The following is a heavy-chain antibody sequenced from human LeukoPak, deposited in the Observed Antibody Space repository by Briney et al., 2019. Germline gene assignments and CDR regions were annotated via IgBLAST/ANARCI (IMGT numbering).Heavy chain of an antibody. CDR3: ARGTGRLAY. J-gene: IGHJ4*02. CDR2: IYYSGST. V-gene: IGHV4-39*01. D-gene: IGHD3-10*01. Sequence: SETLSLTCTVSGGSISSSSYYWGWIRQPPGKGLEWIGSIYYSGSTYYNPSLKSRVTISVDTSKNQFSLKLSSVTAADTAVYYCARGTGRLAYWGQGTLVTVSS. CDR1: GGSISSSSYY.